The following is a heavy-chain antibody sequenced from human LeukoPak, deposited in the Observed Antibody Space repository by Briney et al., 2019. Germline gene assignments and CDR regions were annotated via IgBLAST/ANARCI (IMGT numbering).Heavy chain of an antibody. Sequence: PGGSLRLSCAASGFTLSSYGMHWVRQAPGKGLEWVAFIRYDGSNKYYADSVKGRFTISRDNSKNTLYLQMNSLRAEDTAVYYCGKDRWPIVATIDKNFDYWGQGTLVTVSS. CDR2: IRYDGSNK. J-gene: IGHJ4*02. CDR3: GKDRWPIVATIDKNFDY. CDR1: GFTLSSYG. V-gene: IGHV3-30*02. D-gene: IGHD5-12*01.